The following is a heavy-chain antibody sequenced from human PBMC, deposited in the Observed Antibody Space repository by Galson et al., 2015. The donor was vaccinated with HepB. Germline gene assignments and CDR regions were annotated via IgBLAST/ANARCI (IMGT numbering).Heavy chain of an antibody. J-gene: IGHJ3*02. CDR2: ITSKANSYAT. D-gene: IGHD1-26*01. CDR3: TRRGRGSYYSYSYAFDI. V-gene: IGHV3-73*01. CDR1: GFTFSGSA. Sequence: SLRLSCAASGFTFSGSAMHWVRQASGKGLEWVGRITSKANSYATAYAASVKGRFTISRDDSKNTAYLQMNRLKTEDTAVYYCTRRGRGSYYSYSYAFDIWGQGTMVTVSS.